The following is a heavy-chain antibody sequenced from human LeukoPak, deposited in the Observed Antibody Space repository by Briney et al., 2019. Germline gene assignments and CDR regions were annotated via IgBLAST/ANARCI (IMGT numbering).Heavy chain of an antibody. Sequence: SETLSLTCTVSGGSISNSSYYWGWIRQPPGKGLEWIGSIYYSGSTYYNPSLKSRVTISVDPSKHQFSLKLSSATAADTAVCYCARQIVGAANRFDYWGQGTLVTVSS. CDR2: IYYSGST. CDR1: GGSISNSSYY. CDR3: ARQIVGAANRFDY. J-gene: IGHJ4*02. V-gene: IGHV4-39*01. D-gene: IGHD1-26*01.